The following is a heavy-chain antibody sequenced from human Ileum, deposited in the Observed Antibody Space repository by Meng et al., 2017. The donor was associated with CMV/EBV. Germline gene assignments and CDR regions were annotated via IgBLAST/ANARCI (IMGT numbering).Heavy chain of an antibody. CDR3: VRGLLPARGYYGMDV. CDR2: ISMGSAKM. Sequence: GGSLRLSCTVSGGSINKGGFYWSWLRHHPTRGLEWISYISMGSAKMYYAESVKGRFTISRDNARNSLYLQMNSLRGEDTAVYYCVRGLLPARGYYGMDVWGQGTTVTVSS. CDR1: GGSINKGGFY. J-gene: IGHJ6*02. D-gene: IGHD1-26*01. V-gene: IGHV3-11*04.